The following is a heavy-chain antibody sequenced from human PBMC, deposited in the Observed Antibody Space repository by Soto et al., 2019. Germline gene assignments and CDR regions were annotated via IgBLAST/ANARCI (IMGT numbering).Heavy chain of an antibody. CDR3: ARMKGGGSEYFFDY. J-gene: IGHJ4*02. CDR1: GYTFTRYT. Sequence: ASVKVSCKASGYTFTRYTVHWVRQAPGQGLEWMAMINPSGGSTHYVQTFEGRVTLTSDTSTSTVFMELSSLRSEDTAVYYCARMKGGGSEYFFDYWGQGTLVTVSS. D-gene: IGHD2-15*01. CDR2: INPSGGST. V-gene: IGHV1-46*01.